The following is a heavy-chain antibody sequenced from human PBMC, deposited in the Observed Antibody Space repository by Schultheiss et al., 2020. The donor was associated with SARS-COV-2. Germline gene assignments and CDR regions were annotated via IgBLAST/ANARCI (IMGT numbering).Heavy chain of an antibody. Sequence: SETLSLTCAVSGGSISSSNWWSWVRQPPGKGLEWIGEIYHSGSTNYNPSLKSRVTISVDTSKNQFSLKLSSVTAADTAVYYCARSTWNYAGYFDYWGQGTLVTVSS. CDR3: ARSTWNYAGYFDY. CDR1: GGSISSSNW. J-gene: IGHJ4*02. V-gene: IGHV4-4*02. D-gene: IGHD1-7*01. CDR2: IYHSGST.